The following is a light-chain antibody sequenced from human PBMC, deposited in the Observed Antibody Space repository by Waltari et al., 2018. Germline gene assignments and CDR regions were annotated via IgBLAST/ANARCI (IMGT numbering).Light chain of an antibody. Sequence: VLTQSPGTLSLSPGESATLSCRASQSITKKFFAWYQQKPGQAPRLLIYGASSRAAGIPDRFSATGWGTDFSLSISRLEPEDFAVYYCQKYGTLPATFGQGTKVQMK. J-gene: IGKJ1*01. CDR2: GAS. CDR1: QSITKKF. CDR3: QKYGTLPAT. V-gene: IGKV3-20*01.